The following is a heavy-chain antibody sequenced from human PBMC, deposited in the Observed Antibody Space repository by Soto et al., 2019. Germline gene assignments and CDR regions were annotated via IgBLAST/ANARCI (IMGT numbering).Heavy chain of an antibody. J-gene: IGHJ3*02. D-gene: IGHD1-26*01. CDR3: ARAKSSGRDDAFDI. Sequence: QVQLVESGGGLVEPGASLRLSCGASGFTFSDYYMTWIRQAPGKGLEWVSYIAGTSYYTNYADSVKGRFIISRDNAKSSLYLQMKSLRAEDTAVYYCARAKSSGRDDAFDIWGQGTVVTVSS. CDR2: IAGTSYYT. CDR1: GFTFSDYY. V-gene: IGHV3-11*05.